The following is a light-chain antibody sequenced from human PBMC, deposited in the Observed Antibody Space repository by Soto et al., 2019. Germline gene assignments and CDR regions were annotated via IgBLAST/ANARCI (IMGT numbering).Light chain of an antibody. CDR2: AAS. CDR3: QQSYDTPPVT. Sequence: EIQLTQSPSSLSASVGDIVTITCRAGQSISTYLNWYQQKPGKAPKILIFAASSLKSGVPSRISGSRSGTDFTLTISGLQPEDFATYYCQQSYDTPPVTFGGGTKVDIK. J-gene: IGKJ4*01. CDR1: QSISTY. V-gene: IGKV1-39*01.